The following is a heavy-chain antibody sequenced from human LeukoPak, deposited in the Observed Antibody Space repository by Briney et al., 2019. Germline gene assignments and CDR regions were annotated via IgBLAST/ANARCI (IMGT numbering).Heavy chain of an antibody. D-gene: IGHD1-7*01. V-gene: IGHV3-21*01. J-gene: IGHJ4*02. CDR2: ISSSSSYI. CDR3: ASLRYNWNCVDY. CDR1: GFTFSSYS. Sequence: GSLRLSCAASGFTFSSYSMNWVRQAPGKGLEWVSSISSSSSYIYYADSVKGRFTISRDNAKNSLYLQMNSLRAEDTAVYYCASLRYNWNCVDYWGQGTLVTVSS.